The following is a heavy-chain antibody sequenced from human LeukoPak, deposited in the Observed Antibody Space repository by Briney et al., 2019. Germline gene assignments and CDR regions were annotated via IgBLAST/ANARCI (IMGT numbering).Heavy chain of an antibody. Sequence: SVKVSCKASGGTFTSYTVSWVRQAPGQGLEWMGRIIPMSGTVKYAQKFQGRVTITTDESTSSAYMELSSLRSEDTAVYYCATTDYWGQGTLVTVSS. V-gene: IGHV1-69*05. CDR3: ATTDY. J-gene: IGHJ4*02. CDR2: IIPMSGTV. CDR1: GGTFTSYT.